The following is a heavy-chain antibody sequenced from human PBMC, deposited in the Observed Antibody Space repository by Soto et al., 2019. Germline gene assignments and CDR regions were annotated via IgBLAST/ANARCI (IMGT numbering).Heavy chain of an antibody. D-gene: IGHD5-12*01. CDR2: IIPIFGTA. V-gene: IGHV1-69*13. CDR3: ARRFRVATIYNYGMDV. CDR1: VGAFGSNS. J-gene: IGHJ6*02. Sequence: SVTVTSKAPVGAFGSNSISWARHAPGQGLEWMGGIIPIFGTANYAQKFQGRVTITADESTSTAYMERSSLSSEDKAVYYCARRFRVATIYNYGMDVWRQGTTVTVSS.